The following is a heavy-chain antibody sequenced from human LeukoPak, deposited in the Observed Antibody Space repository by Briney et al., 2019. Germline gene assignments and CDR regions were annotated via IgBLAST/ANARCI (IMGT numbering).Heavy chain of an antibody. CDR3: ARERSSYYFDY. CDR2: ISSSSSYI. V-gene: IGHV3-21*01. J-gene: IGHJ4*02. CDR1: GFTFSSYS. D-gene: IGHD6-19*01. Sequence: GGSLRLSCAASGFTFSSYSMNWVRQAPGRGLEWVSSISSSSSYIYYADSVKGRFTISRDNAKNSLYLQMNSLRAEDTAVYYCARERSSYYFDYWGQGTLVTVSS.